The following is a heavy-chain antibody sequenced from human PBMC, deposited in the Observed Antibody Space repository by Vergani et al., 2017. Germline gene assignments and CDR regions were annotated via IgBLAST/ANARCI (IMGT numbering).Heavy chain of an antibody. V-gene: IGHV4-59*01. D-gene: IGHD3-22*01. J-gene: IGHJ2*01. CDR1: GGPISSYY. CDR3: ARDSIGWYFDR. Sequence: QVQLQESGPGLVKPSETLSLTFTVSGGPISSYYWSWIRQPPGKGLEWIGYIYYSGSINYNPSLKSRVTISVDTSKNQFSLKLSTVTAADTAVYYCARDSIGWYFDRWGRGTLVTVSS. CDR2: IYYSGSI.